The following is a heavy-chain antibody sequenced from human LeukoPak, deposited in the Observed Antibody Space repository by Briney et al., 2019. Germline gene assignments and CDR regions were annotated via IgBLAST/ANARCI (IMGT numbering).Heavy chain of an antibody. J-gene: IGHJ5*01. D-gene: IGHD4-11*01. CDR2: INPNSGGT. CDR3: ARERQELTDQFGP. CDR1: AYTFSDYY. V-gene: IGHV1-2*02. Sequence: ASVNASCKASAYTFSDYYVRWLRQAPGPGLVWVGWINPNSGGTDYARNFLGRVTMTRDTSISTVYMELSSLKSDDTAIYYCARERQELTDQFGPWGKGALVTVA.